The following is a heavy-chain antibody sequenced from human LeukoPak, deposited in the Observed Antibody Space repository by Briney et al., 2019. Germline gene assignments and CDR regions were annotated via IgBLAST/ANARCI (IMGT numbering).Heavy chain of an antibody. J-gene: IGHJ4*02. Sequence: GASVKVSCKASGYTFTGYYMHWVRQAPGQGLEWMGWINPNSGGTNYAQKFQGRVTMTRDTSISTAYMELSRLRSDDTAVYYCARGLPRIVVAPAAMDYWGQGTLVTVSS. V-gene: IGHV1-2*02. CDR3: ARGLPRIVVAPAAMDY. D-gene: IGHD2-2*01. CDR1: GYTFTGYY. CDR2: INPNSGGT.